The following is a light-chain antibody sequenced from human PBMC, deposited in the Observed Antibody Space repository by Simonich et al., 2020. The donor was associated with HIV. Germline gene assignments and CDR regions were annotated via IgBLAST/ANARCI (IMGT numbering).Light chain of an antibody. V-gene: IGLV1-51*01. CDR3: AAWDDRLSGPV. Sequence: QSVLTQPPSVSAAPGQKVTISCSGSSSNIGNNYVSWYQQLPGTATKALIYDNNKRPSGFPDRFSGSKSGTSATLGITGLQTGDEADYYCAAWDDRLSGPVFGGGTKLTVL. J-gene: IGLJ3*02. CDR1: SSNIGNNY. CDR2: DNN.